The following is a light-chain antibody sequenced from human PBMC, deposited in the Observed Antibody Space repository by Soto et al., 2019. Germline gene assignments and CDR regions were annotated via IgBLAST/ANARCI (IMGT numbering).Light chain of an antibody. CDR3: QQSGSSPET. CDR1: QSVSSSY. J-gene: IGKJ1*01. CDR2: GAS. Sequence: EIVLTQSPGTLSLSPGERATLSCRASQSVSSSYLAWYQQKPGQAPRLLIYGASSRAAGIPDWFRGSGSGTDFILTISRLEPEDFAVYYCQQSGSSPETVGQGTKVEIK. V-gene: IGKV3-20*01.